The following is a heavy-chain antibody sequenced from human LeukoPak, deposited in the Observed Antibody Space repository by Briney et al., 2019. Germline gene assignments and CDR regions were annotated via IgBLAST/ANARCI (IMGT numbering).Heavy chain of an antibody. CDR2: IYPGDSDT. CDR1: GYSFTSYW. CDR3: ARGDIRSNWNYVWFDP. D-gene: IGHD1-7*01. V-gene: IGHV5-51*01. Sequence: GESLKISCKGSGYSFTSYWIGWVRQMPGKGLEWMGIIYPGDSDTRYSPSFQGQVTISADKSISTAYLQWSSLKASDTAMYYCARGDIRSNWNYVWFDPSGQGTLVTVFS. J-gene: IGHJ5*02.